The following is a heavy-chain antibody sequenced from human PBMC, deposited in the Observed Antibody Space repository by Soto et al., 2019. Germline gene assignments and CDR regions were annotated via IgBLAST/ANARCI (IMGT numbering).Heavy chain of an antibody. J-gene: IGHJ4*02. Sequence: LRLSCAASGFTFSSYSMSWVRQAPGKGLEWVSGFRTGGDDGTTYYADSVKGRFTISRDNSKNTLFLQMNSLRVEDTAIYYCAKKVNSGPGSQYFDYWGQGTLVTVSS. V-gene: IGHV3-23*01. CDR1: GFTFSSYS. CDR2: FRTGGDDGTT. D-gene: IGHD3-10*01. CDR3: AKKVNSGPGSQYFDY.